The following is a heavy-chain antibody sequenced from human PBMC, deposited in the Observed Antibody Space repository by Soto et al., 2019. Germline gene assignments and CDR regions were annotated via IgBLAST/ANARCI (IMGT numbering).Heavy chain of an antibody. CDR3: ARDREHCGGNPLDY. CDR1: GFTFSRYW. CDR2: IKQDGSEK. D-gene: IGHD2-15*01. J-gene: IGHJ4*02. Sequence: GVLRLSCAASGFTFSRYWMSWVHQAPGKGLEWVANIKQDGSEKYYVDSVKGRFTISRDNAKNSLYLQMNSLRAEDTAVYYCARDREHCGGNPLDYWGQGTLVTASS. V-gene: IGHV3-7*03.